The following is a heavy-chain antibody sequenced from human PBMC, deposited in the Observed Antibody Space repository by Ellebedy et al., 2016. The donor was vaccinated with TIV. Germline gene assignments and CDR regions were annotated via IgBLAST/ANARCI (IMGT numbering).Heavy chain of an antibody. CDR3: ARERTVRMIPYFDY. J-gene: IGHJ4*02. Sequence: ASVKVSCKASGYTFTKYYIHWVRQAPGQGLEWMGIIDPRAGTTIYAQKLQGRFTLTRDTSTSTAYMELSSLRSEDTAVYYCARERTVRMIPYFDYWGQGTLVTVSS. D-gene: IGHD4-17*01. CDR2: IDPRAGTT. CDR1: GYTFTKYY. V-gene: IGHV1-46*04.